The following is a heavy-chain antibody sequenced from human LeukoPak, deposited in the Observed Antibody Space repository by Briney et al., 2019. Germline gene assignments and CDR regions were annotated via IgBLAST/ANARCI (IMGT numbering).Heavy chain of an antibody. D-gene: IGHD2-2*02. CDR1: GYTLTELS. Sequence: ASVKVSCKVSGYTLTELSMHWVRQAPGKGLEWMGGFDPEDGETIYAQKFQGRVTMTEDTSTDTAYMELSSLRSEDTAVYYCAIRYCSSTSCYNENWSDPWGQGTLVTVSS. CDR2: FDPEDGET. V-gene: IGHV1-24*01. CDR3: AIRYCSSTSCYNENWSDP. J-gene: IGHJ5*02.